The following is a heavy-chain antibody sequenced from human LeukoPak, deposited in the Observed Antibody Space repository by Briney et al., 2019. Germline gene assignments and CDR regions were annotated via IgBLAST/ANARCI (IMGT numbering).Heavy chain of an antibody. CDR2: ISWNSGSI. V-gene: IGHV3-9*01. J-gene: IGHJ4*02. CDR1: GFTFDDYA. CDR3: AKGRYGSGLDY. Sequence: GGSLRLSCAASGFTFDDYAMHWVRQAPGKGLEWVSGISWNSGSIGYADSVKGRSTISRDNAKNSLYLQMNSLRAEDTALYYCAKGRYGSGLDYWGQGTLVTVSS. D-gene: IGHD3-10*01.